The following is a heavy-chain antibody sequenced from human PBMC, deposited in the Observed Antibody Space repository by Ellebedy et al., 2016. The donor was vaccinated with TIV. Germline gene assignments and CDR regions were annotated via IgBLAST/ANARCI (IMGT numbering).Heavy chain of an antibody. D-gene: IGHD1-26*01. V-gene: IGHV3-23*01. CDR1: GFTFSSFA. Sequence: GESLKISCAASGFTFSSFAISWVRQAPGIGLELVSAIGDDAVDTHYADSVKGRFTISRDNFGNMLYLQLNSLGSEDTAVYYCAREGGTYYSAHFDQWGQGTPVTFSS. CDR3: AREGGTYYSAHFDQ. J-gene: IGHJ4*02. CDR2: IGDDAVDT.